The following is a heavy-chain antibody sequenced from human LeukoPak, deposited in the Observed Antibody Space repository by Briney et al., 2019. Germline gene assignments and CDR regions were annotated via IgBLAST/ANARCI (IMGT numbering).Heavy chain of an antibody. CDR1: GYTFTSYG. Sequence: GASVKVSCKASGYTFTSYGISWVRQAPGQGLEWMGGIIPIFGTANYAQKFQGRVTITADESTSTAYMELSSLRSEDTAVYYCARPRCGGDCYSLGWFDPWGQGTLVTVSS. V-gene: IGHV1-69*13. CDR3: ARPRCGGDCYSLGWFDP. CDR2: IIPIFGTA. D-gene: IGHD2-21*02. J-gene: IGHJ5*02.